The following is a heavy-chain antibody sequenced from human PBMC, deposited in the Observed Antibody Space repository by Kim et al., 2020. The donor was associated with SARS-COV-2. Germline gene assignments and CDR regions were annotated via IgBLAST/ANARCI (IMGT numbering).Heavy chain of an antibody. D-gene: IGHD1-26*01. CDR1: GFTFSSYA. Sequence: GGSLRLSCAASGFTFSSYAMHWVRKAPGKGLEWVAVISYDGSNKYYADSVKGRFTISSDNSKNTLYLQMNSLRAEDTAVYYCASPDSGSCLSWFDPWGQGTLVTVSS. J-gene: IGHJ5*02. CDR3: ASPDSGSCLSWFDP. V-gene: IGHV3-30-3*01. CDR2: ISYDGSNK.